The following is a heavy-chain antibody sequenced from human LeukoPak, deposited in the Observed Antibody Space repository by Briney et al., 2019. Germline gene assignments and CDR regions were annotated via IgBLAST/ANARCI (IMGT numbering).Heavy chain of an antibody. CDR1: GYTFTRYY. Sequence: ASVKVSCKASGYTFTRYYMHWVRQATGQGLEWMGWMNPNSGNTGYAQKFQGRVTMTRNTSISTAYMELSSLRSEDTAVYYCARGKSIAARQNWFDPWGQGTLVTVSS. V-gene: IGHV1-8*01. D-gene: IGHD6-6*01. J-gene: IGHJ5*02. CDR2: MNPNSGNT. CDR3: ARGKSIAARQNWFDP.